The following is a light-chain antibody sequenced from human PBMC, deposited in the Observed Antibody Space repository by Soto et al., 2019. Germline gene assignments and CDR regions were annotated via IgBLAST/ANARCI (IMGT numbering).Light chain of an antibody. J-gene: IGLJ1*01. CDR3: ISYTGSDTSYV. CDR1: NSDIGSYSH. Sequence: QSALTQPASVSGSPGQSITISCTGTNSDIGSYSHVAWYQQYPGKTPKLIIYEVSYRPSGVSHRFSGSKSDITASLTISGLQAEDEADYYCISYTGSDTSYVFGTGTKVTVL. CDR2: EVS. V-gene: IGLV2-14*01.